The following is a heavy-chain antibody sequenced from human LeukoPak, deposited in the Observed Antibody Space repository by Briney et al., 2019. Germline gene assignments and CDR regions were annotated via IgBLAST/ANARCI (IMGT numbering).Heavy chain of an antibody. Sequence: SETLSLTCTVSGGSISSSTYYWGWIRQPPGKGLEWIGSIYYSGSTYYNPSLKSRVTISVDTSKNQFSLKLSSVTAADTAVYYCAHTAKSGSYSYWGQGTLVTVSS. CDR1: GGSISSSTYY. D-gene: IGHD1-26*01. V-gene: IGHV4-39*07. J-gene: IGHJ4*02. CDR3: AHTAKSGSYSY. CDR2: IYYSGST.